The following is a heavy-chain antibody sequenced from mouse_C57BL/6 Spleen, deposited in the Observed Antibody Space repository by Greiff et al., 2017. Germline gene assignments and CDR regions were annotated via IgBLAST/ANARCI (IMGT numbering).Heavy chain of an antibody. V-gene: IGHV2-5*01. D-gene: IGHD4-1*01. J-gene: IGHJ4*01. CDR3: AKNRLTGDAMDY. CDR2: IWRGGST. Sequence: VHLVESGPGLVQPSQSLSITCTVSGFSLTSYGVHWVRQSPGKGLEWLGVIWRGGSTDYNAAFMSRLSITKDNSKSQVFFKMNSLQADDTAIYYCAKNRLTGDAMDYWGQGTSVTVSS. CDR1: GFSLTSYG.